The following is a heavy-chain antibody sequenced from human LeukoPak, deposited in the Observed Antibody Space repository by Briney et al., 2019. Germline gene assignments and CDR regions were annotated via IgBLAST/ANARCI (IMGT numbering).Heavy chain of an antibody. J-gene: IGHJ4*02. V-gene: IGHV4-59*01. Sequence: PSETLSLTCAISGASFSGYSWTWIRQPPGKGLEWIGYIYYTGRTKYNPSVQSRVTISVDTSKNQFSLNLRSVTSADTAVYFCTRVSIHGDSDYRGQGTLVTVSS. CDR2: IYYTGRT. CDR1: GASFSGYS. CDR3: TRVSIHGDSDY.